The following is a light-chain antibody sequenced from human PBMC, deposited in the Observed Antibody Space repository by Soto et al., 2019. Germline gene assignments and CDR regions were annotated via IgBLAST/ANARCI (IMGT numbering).Light chain of an antibody. CDR3: RSYTSSSTHVV. CDR2: EVS. V-gene: IGLV2-14*01. J-gene: IGLJ2*01. CDR1: SSDVGGYNY. Sequence: QSALTQPASVSGSPGQSITISCTGNSSDVGGYNYVSWYQQHPGKAPKLMIYEVSNRSSGVSNRFSGSKSGKTASLTISGLQAEDDVDYYCRSYTSSSTHVVFGGGTKVNVL.